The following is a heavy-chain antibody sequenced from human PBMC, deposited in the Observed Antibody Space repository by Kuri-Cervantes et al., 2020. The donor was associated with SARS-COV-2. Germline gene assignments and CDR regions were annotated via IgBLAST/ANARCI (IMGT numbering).Heavy chain of an antibody. Sequence: GSLRLSCAVYGGSFSGYYWSWIRQPPGKGLEWIGEINHSGSTNYNPSLKSRVTISVDTSKNQFSLKLSSVTAADTAVYYCARGGDPMIANLRHWGEGPLISGSS. CDR3: ARGGDPMIANLRH. J-gene: IGHJ1*01. CDR1: GGSFSGYY. CDR2: INHSGST. V-gene: IGHV4-34*01. D-gene: IGHD3-22*01.